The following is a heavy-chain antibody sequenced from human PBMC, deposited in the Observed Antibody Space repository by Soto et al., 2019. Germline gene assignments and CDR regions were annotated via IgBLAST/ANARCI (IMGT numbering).Heavy chain of an antibody. D-gene: IGHD6-19*01. Sequence: QVQLVQSGAEVKKPGSSVKVSCKASGGTFSSYTISWVRQAPGQGLEWMGRIIPILGIANYAQKFQGRVTITADKDTSTAYMELSSLRSEATAVYYCAREGVAGYLGYWGQGTLVTVSS. V-gene: IGHV1-69*08. CDR1: GGTFSSYT. J-gene: IGHJ4*02. CDR2: IIPILGIA. CDR3: AREGVAGYLGY.